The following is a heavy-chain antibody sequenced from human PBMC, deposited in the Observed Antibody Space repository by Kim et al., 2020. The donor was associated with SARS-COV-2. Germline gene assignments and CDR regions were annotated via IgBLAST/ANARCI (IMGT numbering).Heavy chain of an antibody. CDR3: ARVGYSYGRLFDY. V-gene: IGHV3-53*01. J-gene: IGHJ4*02. CDR1: GFTVSSNY. CDR2: IYSGGST. D-gene: IGHD5-18*01. Sequence: GGSLRLSCAASGFTVSSNYMSWVRQAPGKGLEWVSVIYSGGSTYYADSVKGRFTISRDNSKNTLYLQMNSLRAEDTAVYYCARVGYSYGRLFDYWGQGTLVTVSS.